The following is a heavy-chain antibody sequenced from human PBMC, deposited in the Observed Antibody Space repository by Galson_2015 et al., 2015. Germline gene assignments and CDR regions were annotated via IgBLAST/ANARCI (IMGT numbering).Heavy chain of an antibody. J-gene: IGHJ4*02. CDR1: GGSISSSSYY. CDR3: ARVDGVLTGYYHFDY. Sequence: SETLSLTCTVSGGSISSSSYYWGWIRQPPGKGLEWIGSIYYSGSTYYNPSLKSRVTISVDTSKNQFSLKLSSVTAADTAVYYCARVDGVLTGYYHFDYWGQGTLVTVSS. D-gene: IGHD3-9*01. V-gene: IGHV4-39*07. CDR2: IYYSGST.